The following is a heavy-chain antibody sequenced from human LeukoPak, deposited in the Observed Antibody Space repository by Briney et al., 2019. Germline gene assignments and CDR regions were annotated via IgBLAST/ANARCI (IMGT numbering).Heavy chain of an antibody. Sequence: PGGSLRLSCAASGFTFGSYSMNWVRQAPGKGLEWVSSISSSSSYIYYADSVKGRFTISRGNAKNSLYLQMNSLRAEDTAVYYCAREKLRDGAFDIWGQGTMVTVSS. J-gene: IGHJ3*02. CDR1: GFTFGSYS. D-gene: IGHD5-24*01. CDR2: ISSSSSYI. CDR3: AREKLRDGAFDI. V-gene: IGHV3-21*01.